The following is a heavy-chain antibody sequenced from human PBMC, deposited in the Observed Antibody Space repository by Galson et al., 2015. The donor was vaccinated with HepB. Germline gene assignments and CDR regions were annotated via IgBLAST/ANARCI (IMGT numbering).Heavy chain of an antibody. CDR1: GGSFSGYY. J-gene: IGHJ5*02. Sequence: SETLSLTCAVYGGSFSGYYWSWIRQPPGKGLEWIGEINHRGSTNYNPSLKSRVTISIDPSKNQFSLKLSSVTAADTAVYYCARVSTSYFLGSNGFDPWGQGTLVTVSS. V-gene: IGHV4-34*01. D-gene: IGHD2-2*01. CDR3: ARVSTSYFLGSNGFDP. CDR2: INHRGST.